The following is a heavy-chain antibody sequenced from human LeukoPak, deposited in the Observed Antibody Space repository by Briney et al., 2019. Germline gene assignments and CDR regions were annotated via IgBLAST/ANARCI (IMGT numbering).Heavy chain of an antibody. Sequence: GGSLRLSCVASRFTISSYSMTWVRRSPGTGLEWVSSISFGGGHIFYTDSVKGRFTIFRDDSKNSLYLEMNSLRAEDTAVYFCARIVLTPPYGMDVWGQGTTVTVSS. J-gene: IGHJ6*02. D-gene: IGHD2/OR15-2a*01. CDR2: ISFGGGHI. V-gene: IGHV3-21*01. CDR1: RFTISSYS. CDR3: ARIVLTPPYGMDV.